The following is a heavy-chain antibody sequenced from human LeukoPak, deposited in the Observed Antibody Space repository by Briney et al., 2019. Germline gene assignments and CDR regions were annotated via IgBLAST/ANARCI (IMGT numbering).Heavy chain of an antibody. V-gene: IGHV3-66*01. D-gene: IGHD4-17*01. CDR1: GFTVSSNY. CDR2: IYSGGST. Sequence: PGGSLRLSCAASGFTVSSNYMSWVRQAPGKGLEWVSVIYSGGSTYYADSVKGRFTISRDNSKNTLYLQMNSLRAEDTAVYYCARINGDHPNYLDYWGQGTLVTVSS. CDR3: ARINGDHPNYLDY. J-gene: IGHJ4*02.